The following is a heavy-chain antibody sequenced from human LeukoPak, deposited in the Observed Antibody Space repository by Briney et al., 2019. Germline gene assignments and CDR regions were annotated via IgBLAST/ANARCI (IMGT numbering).Heavy chain of an antibody. J-gene: IGHJ3*02. CDR1: GYTFTSYG. CDR2: IIPIFGTA. V-gene: IGHV1-69*05. CDR3: ARDGTRYCSSTSCYAFDI. D-gene: IGHD2-2*01. Sequence: SVKVSCKASGYTFTSYGISWVRQAPGQGLEWMGGIIPIFGTANYAQKFQGRVTITTDESTSTAYMELSSLRSEDTAVYYCARDGTRYCSSTSCYAFDIWGQGTMVTVSS.